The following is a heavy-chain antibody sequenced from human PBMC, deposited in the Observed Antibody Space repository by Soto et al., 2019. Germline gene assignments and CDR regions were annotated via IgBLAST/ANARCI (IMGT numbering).Heavy chain of an antibody. Sequence: PSETLSLTCTVSGDSISSGGFFWSWIRQHPGKELEWIGYISHSGTTYYNPSLKSRLTISIDMSTNQFSLHLSSVTAADTALYYCAGLRDYYFHYWGQGTPVTVSS. CDR1: GDSISSGGFF. V-gene: IGHV4-31*03. CDR3: AGLRDYYFHY. CDR2: ISHSGTT. J-gene: IGHJ4*02.